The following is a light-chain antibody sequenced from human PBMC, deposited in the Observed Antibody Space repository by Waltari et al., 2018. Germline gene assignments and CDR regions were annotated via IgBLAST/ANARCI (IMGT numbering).Light chain of an antibody. CDR1: QSISTY. Sequence: DIQMTQSPSSLSASVGDRVTITCRASQSISTYLNWYQQKPGKAPKLLIYTASTLQTGVPSRFSGSGSGTDFTLTISSLQLEDFATYYCQQSFSTLPWTFGQGTKEEIQ. CDR2: TAS. V-gene: IGKV1-39*01. J-gene: IGKJ1*01. CDR3: QQSFSTLPWT.